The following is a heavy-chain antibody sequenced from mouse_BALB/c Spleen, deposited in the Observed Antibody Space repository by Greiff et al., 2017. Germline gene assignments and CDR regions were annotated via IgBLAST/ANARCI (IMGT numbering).Heavy chain of an antibody. CDR1: GYTFTDYW. J-gene: IGHJ2*01. CDR3: ARDVDY. V-gene: IGHV1-69*01. Sequence: QVQLQQPGAELVMPGASVKMSCKASGYTFTDYWMHWVKQRPGQGLEWIGAIDTSDSYTSYNQKFKGKATLTVDESSSTAYMQLSNLTSEDSAVYYCARDVDYWGQGTTLTVSS. CDR2: IDTSDSYT.